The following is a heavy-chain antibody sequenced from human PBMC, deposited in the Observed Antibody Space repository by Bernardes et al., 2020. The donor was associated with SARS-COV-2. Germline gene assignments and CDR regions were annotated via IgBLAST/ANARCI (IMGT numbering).Heavy chain of an antibody. D-gene: IGHD6-13*01. V-gene: IGHV3-66*04. J-gene: IGHJ4*02. CDR1: AFTVSSSY. CDR3: ARRYNTSWAHDC. Sequence: GGSLRLSCAASAFTVSSSYMSWVRQAPGKGLEWVSIIYRGGSTYYADSVEGRFTISRDNSMNTLYLQMNSLRAEDTAVYYCARRYNTSWAHDCWGQGTLVTVSS. CDR2: IYRGGST.